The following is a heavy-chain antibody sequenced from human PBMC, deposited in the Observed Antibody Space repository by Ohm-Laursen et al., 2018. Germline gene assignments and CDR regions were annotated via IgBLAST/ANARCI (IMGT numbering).Heavy chain of an antibody. Sequence: GSSVKVSCNASGYTFTNYYLHWVRQAPGQGLEWVGIINPSDGNTNYAQKFQGRVTMTRDTSTSTVYMEMRSLKSEDTAIYYCARGEYSKDYWGQGTLVTVSS. CDR1: GYTFTNYY. CDR3: ARGEYSKDY. V-gene: IGHV1-46*01. D-gene: IGHD6-13*01. J-gene: IGHJ4*02. CDR2: INPSDGNT.